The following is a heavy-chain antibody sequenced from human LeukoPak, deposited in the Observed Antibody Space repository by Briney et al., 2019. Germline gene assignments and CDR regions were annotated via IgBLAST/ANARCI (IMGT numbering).Heavy chain of an antibody. CDR3: ARGITYDFWSGYPAFDP. V-gene: IGHV4-34*01. J-gene: IGHJ5*02. CDR2: INHSGST. D-gene: IGHD3-3*01. Sequence: SETLSLTFAVYGGSFSGYYWSWIRQPPGKGLEWIGEINHSGSTNYNPSLKSRVTISVDTSKNQSSLKLSSVTAADTAVYYCARGITYDFWSGYPAFDPWGQGTLVIVSS. CDR1: GGSFSGYY.